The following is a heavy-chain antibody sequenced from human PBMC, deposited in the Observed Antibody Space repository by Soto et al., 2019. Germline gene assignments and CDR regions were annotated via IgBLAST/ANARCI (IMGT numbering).Heavy chain of an antibody. CDR2: VHYSWST. V-gene: IGHV4-39*01. D-gene: IGHD4-17*01. CDR3: ARHTTATTFIS. J-gene: IGHJ5*02. Sequence: PSETLSLTCTVSGGSISSSSYYWAWIRQPPGNGLEWIASVHYSWSTYYNPSLKSRLTISVDTSKNQFSLNVASLTAADTAAYYCARHTTATTFISWGQGALVTVSS. CDR1: GGSISSSSYY.